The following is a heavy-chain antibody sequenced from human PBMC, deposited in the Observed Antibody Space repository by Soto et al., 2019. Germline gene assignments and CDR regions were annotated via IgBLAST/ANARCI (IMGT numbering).Heavy chain of an antibody. D-gene: IGHD4-17*01. J-gene: IGHJ4*02. CDR1: GFTFSNYA. Sequence: GGSLRLSCAASGFTFSNYAVTWVRQAPGKGLEWVSTISGSGGSTYYADSVKGRFTISRDNSKNTLYLQMNSLRAEDTAVYYCARESNDYGDTLDYWGQGTLVTVSS. V-gene: IGHV3-23*01. CDR2: ISGSGGST. CDR3: ARESNDYGDTLDY.